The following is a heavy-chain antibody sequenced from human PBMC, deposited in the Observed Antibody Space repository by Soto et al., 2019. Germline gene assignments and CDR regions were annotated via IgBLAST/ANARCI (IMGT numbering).Heavy chain of an antibody. CDR3: ARDSYCSGGSCYSSFDY. Sequence: SVKVSCKASGGTFSSYAISWVRQAPGQGLEWMGGIIPIFGTANYAQKFQGRVTITADESTSTAYMELSSLRSEDTAVYYCARDSYCSGGSCYSSFDYWGQGTLATVSS. D-gene: IGHD2-15*01. J-gene: IGHJ4*02. CDR1: GGTFSSYA. CDR2: IIPIFGTA. V-gene: IGHV1-69*13.